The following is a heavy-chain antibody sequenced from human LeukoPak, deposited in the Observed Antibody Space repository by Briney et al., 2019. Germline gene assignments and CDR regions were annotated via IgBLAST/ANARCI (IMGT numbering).Heavy chain of an antibody. CDR2: INHSGST. CDR3: ARREATAVPDIVVVPAANWFDP. J-gene: IGHJ5*02. CDR1: GGSFSGYY. V-gene: IGHV4-34*01. Sequence: SETLSLTCAVYGGSFSGYYWSWIRQPPGKGLEWIGKINHSGSTNYNPSLKSRVTISVDTSKNQFSLKLSSVTAADTAVYYCARREATAVPDIVVVPAANWFDPWGQGTLVTVSS. D-gene: IGHD2-2*01.